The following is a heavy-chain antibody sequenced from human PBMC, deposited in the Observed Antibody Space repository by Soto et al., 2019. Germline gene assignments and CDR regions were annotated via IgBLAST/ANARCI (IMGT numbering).Heavy chain of an antibody. Sequence: EVQLVESGGGLVKPGGSLRLSCAASGFTFSSYSMYWVRQAPGKGLEWVSSISSSSSYIYYADSVKGRFTISRDNAKNSLYLQMNSLRAEDTAVYYCARDQSDGAAVAGSVDYWGQGTLVTVSS. CDR1: GFTFSSYS. CDR2: ISSSSSYI. V-gene: IGHV3-21*01. J-gene: IGHJ4*02. D-gene: IGHD6-19*01. CDR3: ARDQSDGAAVAGSVDY.